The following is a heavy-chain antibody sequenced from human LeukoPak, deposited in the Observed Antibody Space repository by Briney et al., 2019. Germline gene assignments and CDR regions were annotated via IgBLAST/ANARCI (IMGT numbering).Heavy chain of an antibody. CDR3: AKGITYYPIKY. V-gene: IGHV4-34*01. CDR2: INPSGST. J-gene: IGHJ4*02. CDR1: GGSFSGYY. D-gene: IGHD1-26*01. Sequence: SETLSLTCAVYGGSFSGYYWSWIRQPPGKGLEWIGEINPSGSTNYSPSLKSRVTMSVDTSRKQFSLNLTSVTAADTAVYYCAKGITYYPIKYWGQGALVTVS.